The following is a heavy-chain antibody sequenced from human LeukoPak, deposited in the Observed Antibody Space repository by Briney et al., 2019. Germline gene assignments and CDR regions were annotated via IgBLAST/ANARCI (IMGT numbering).Heavy chain of an antibody. CDR1: GYSFTSYG. J-gene: IGHJ4*02. V-gene: IGHV1-18*01. CDR3: ARDLREVAGTFDY. D-gene: IGHD6-19*01. CDR2: ITAYSGNT. Sequence: GESLKISCKGSGYSFTSYGISWVRQAPGQGLEWMGWITAYSGNTNYAQNLQGRVTMTTDTSTSTAYMELRSLRSDDTAVYYCARDLREVAGTFDYWGQGTLVTVSS.